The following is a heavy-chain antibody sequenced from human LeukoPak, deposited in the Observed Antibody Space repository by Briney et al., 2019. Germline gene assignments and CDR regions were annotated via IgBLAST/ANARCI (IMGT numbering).Heavy chain of an antibody. CDR3: ARDWRSGHRGYYYYGMDV. D-gene: IGHD3-3*01. V-gene: IGHV4-4*02. CDR1: GGSISSSNW. J-gene: IGHJ6*02. Sequence: SGTLSLTCAVSGGSISSSNWWSWVRQPPGKGLEWIGEIYHSGSTNYNPSLKSRVTISVDKSKNQFSLKLSSVTAADTAVYYCARDWRSGHRGYYYYGMDVWGQGTTVTVSS. CDR2: IYHSGST.